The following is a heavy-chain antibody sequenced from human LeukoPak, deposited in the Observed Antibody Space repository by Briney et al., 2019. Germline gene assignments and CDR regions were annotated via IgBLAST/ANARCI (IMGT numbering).Heavy chain of an antibody. Sequence: ASVTVSCKASGYTFTSYYMHWVRQAPGQGLEWMGIINPSGGSTSYAQKFQGRVTMTRDTSTSTVYMELSSLRSEDTAVYYCARHAGGISATGTRPFDYWGQGTLVTVSS. J-gene: IGHJ4*02. V-gene: IGHV1-46*01. CDR2: INPSGGST. D-gene: IGHD6-13*01. CDR1: GYTFTSYY. CDR3: ARHAGGISATGTRPFDY.